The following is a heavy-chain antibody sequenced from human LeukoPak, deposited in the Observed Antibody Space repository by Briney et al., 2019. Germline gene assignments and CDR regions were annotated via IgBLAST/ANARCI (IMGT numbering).Heavy chain of an antibody. CDR1: GYNFTDYY. CDR3: AGLSYNWNYGGVGNWFDP. V-gene: IGHV1-2*02. Sequence: ASVKVSCKASGYNFTDYYIHWVRQAPGQGLEWMGWINPNSGGTNYAQKFQGRVTMTRDTSISTAYMELSRLRSDDTAVYYCAGLSYNWNYGGVGNWFDPWGQGTLVTVSS. D-gene: IGHD1-7*01. CDR2: INPNSGGT. J-gene: IGHJ5*02.